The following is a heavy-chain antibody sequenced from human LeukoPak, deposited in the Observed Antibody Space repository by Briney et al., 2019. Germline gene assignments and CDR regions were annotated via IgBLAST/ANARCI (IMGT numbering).Heavy chain of an antibody. CDR1: GYTFTGYY. V-gene: IGHV1-2*02. CDR3: ARANALYCSSTSCLFDY. D-gene: IGHD2-2*01. CDR2: INPNGGGT. Sequence: ASVKVSCKASGYTFTGYYMHWVRQAPGQGLEWMAWINPNGGGTYYAQNFHDRITMTRDTSISTAYMELSRLRSDDTAIYYCARANALYCSSTSCLFDYWGQGTLVTVSS. J-gene: IGHJ4*02.